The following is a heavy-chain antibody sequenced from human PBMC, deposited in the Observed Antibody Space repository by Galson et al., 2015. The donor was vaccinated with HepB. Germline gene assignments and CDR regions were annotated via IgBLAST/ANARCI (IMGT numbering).Heavy chain of an antibody. D-gene: IGHD5-18*01. CDR3: VRESLMAMVTVDL. CDR1: GFTVGASY. J-gene: IGHJ5*02. CDR2: IYDGGSI. Sequence: SLRLSCAASGFTVGASYMSWVRQAPGKGLEWVSVIYDGGSIYYADFAKGRFSISRDNSKKTLYLQMNSLRAEDTAVYYRVRESLMAMVTVDLWGRGTLVTVSS. V-gene: IGHV3-66*01.